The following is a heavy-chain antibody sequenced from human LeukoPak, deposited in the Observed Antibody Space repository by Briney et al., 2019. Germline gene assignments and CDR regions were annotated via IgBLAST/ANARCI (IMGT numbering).Heavy chain of an antibody. Sequence: SETLSLTCTVSGGSISSYYWSWIRQPAGKGLEWIGRIYTSGSTNYNPSLKSRVTMSVDTSKNQFSLKLSSVTAADTAVYYCATYSSNKSAFDIWGQGTMVNVSS. CDR3: ATYSSNKSAFDI. D-gene: IGHD6-13*01. CDR1: GGSISSYY. J-gene: IGHJ3*02. V-gene: IGHV4-4*07. CDR2: IYTSGST.